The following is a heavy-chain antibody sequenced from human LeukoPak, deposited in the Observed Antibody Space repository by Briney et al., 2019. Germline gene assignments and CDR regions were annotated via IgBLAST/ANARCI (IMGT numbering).Heavy chain of an antibody. CDR2: INPNSGGT. V-gene: IGHV1-2*02. CDR3: ARPEYYYDSSGNYVVGWFDS. J-gene: IGHJ5*01. Sequence: ASVKVSCKASGYTFTTYAMNWVRQAPGQGLEWMGWINPNSGGTNYAQKFQGRVTMTRDTSISTAYMELSRLRSDDTAVYYCARPEYYYDSSGNYVVGWFDSWGPGILVTVSS. CDR1: GYTFTTYA. D-gene: IGHD3-22*01.